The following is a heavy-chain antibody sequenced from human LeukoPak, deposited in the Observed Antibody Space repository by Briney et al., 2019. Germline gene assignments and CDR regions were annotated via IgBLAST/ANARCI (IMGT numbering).Heavy chain of an antibody. D-gene: IGHD5-12*01. CDR3: ARVVRGDGYFDY. Sequence: ASVRVSFKSSGYTFTSYGISGVRQPPGQGLEWMGCISAYNGNTNYAQKLQGRVTMTTDTSTSTAYMELRSLRSDDTAVYYCARVVRGDGYFDYWGQGTLVTVSS. J-gene: IGHJ4*02. CDR2: ISAYNGNT. V-gene: IGHV1-18*01. CDR1: GYTFTSYG.